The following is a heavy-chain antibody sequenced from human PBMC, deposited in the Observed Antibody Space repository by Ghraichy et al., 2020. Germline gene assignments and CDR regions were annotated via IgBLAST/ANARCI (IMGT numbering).Heavy chain of an antibody. Sequence: GGSLRLSCAASAFTFSSYWMSWVRQAPGKGLEWVANMNQDGGEKYYVDSVKGRFTISRDNANNSLFLQMYSLRAEDTAVYYCARVRGGDSEFRTFDILGQGTKVTVSS. J-gene: IGHJ3*02. D-gene: IGHD4-23*01. CDR2: MNQDGGEK. V-gene: IGHV3-7*01. CDR3: ARVRGGDSEFRTFDI. CDR1: AFTFSSYW.